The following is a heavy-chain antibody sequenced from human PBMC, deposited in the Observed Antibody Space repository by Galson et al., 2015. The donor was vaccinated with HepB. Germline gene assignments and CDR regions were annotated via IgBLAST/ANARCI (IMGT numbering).Heavy chain of an antibody. V-gene: IGHV1-69*13. CDR2: IIPIFGIA. J-gene: IGHJ3*02. CDR3: ARGSISPYCGGDCYPDAFDI. CDR1: GGTFSSYA. Sequence: SVKVSCKASGGTFSSYAISWVRQAPGQGLEWMGGIIPIFGIANYAQKFQGRVTITADESTSTAYMELSSLRSEDTAVYYCARGSISPYCGGDCYPDAFDIWGQGTMVTVSS. D-gene: IGHD2-21*02.